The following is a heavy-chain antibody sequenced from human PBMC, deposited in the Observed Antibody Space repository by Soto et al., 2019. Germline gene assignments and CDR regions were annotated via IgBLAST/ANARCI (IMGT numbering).Heavy chain of an antibody. V-gene: IGHV4-34*01. D-gene: IGHD3-22*01. Sequence: SSETLSLTCAVFGGSFSGYYWSWIRQSPGAGLEWIGEINHSGSTNYNPSLKSRVSISIDTSKNHFSLHLSSVTAADTSVYYCSRGQSDFYDTSGSYYHYFDSWGQGTLVTVSS. CDR2: INHSGST. CDR1: GGSFSGYY. CDR3: SRGQSDFYDTSGSYYHYFDS. J-gene: IGHJ4*02.